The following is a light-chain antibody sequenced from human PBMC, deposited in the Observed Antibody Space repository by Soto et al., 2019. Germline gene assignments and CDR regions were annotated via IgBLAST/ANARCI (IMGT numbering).Light chain of an antibody. Sequence: EIVMTQSPGTLPVSPGERSTLSCRSSQTIDTNLAWYQQKPGQAPRLLIFGASTRATGIPARFSGSGSGTEFSLTITSLQSEDFALYYCQQYNNRPPWTFGQGTKVDIK. V-gene: IGKV3-15*01. J-gene: IGKJ1*01. CDR2: GAS. CDR3: QQYNNRPPWT. CDR1: QTIDTN.